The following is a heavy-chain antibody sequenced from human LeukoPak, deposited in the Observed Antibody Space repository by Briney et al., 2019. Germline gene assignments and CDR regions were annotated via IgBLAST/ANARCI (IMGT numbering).Heavy chain of an antibody. CDR2: ISNSGST. D-gene: IGHD2-2*01. CDR3: AREGSTQYYYYMDV. CDR1: GGSISSSSYY. V-gene: IGHV4-39*07. J-gene: IGHJ6*03. Sequence: PSETLSLTCTVSGGSISSSSYYWSWIRQPPGKGLEWTGGISNSGSTNYNPSLKSRVTISVDTSKNQFSLKLSSVTAADTAVYYCAREGSTQYYYYMDVWGKGTTVTVSS.